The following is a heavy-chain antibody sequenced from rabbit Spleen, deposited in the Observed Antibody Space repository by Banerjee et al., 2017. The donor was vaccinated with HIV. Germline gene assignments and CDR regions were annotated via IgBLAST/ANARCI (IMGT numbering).Heavy chain of an antibody. CDR3: ARDTGTSFSTYGMDL. CDR2: IYSGSSGST. D-gene: IGHD8-1*01. V-gene: IGHV1S45*01. Sequence: QEQLEESGGDLVKPEGSLTLTCTASGFSFSSGYDMTWVRQAPGKGLEWIACIYSGSSGSTYSATWAKGRFSISKTSSTTVDLQMTTLTAADTATYFCARDTGTSFSTYGMDLWGQGTLVTVS. CDR1: GFSFSSGYD. J-gene: IGHJ6*01.